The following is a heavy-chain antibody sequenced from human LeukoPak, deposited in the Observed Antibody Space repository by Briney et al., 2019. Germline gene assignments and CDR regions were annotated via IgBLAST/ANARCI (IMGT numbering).Heavy chain of an antibody. CDR3: ARGSYRIFDY. CDR2: IYYSGNT. D-gene: IGHD1-26*01. J-gene: IGHJ4*02. V-gene: IGHV4-59*01. Sequence: SETLSLTCTVSGGSISSYYWSWIRQPPGKGLEWIGYIYYSGNTNYNPSLKSRVTISVDTSKNQFSLRLSSVAAADTAVYYCARGSYRIFDYWGQGNLVTVSS. CDR1: GGSISSYY.